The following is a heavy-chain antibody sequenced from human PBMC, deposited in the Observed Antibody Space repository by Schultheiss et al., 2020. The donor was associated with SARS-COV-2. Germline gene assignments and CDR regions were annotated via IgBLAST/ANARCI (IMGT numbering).Heavy chain of an antibody. CDR1: GGSISSHC. CDR3: ARFFCTSPSCYEGGFDY. J-gene: IGHJ4*02. Sequence: SETLSLTCTVSGGSISSHCWTWIRQSPEKGLEWIGHICDAGSTDYRPSHRSRAIISLDTSKNQFSLRLSSVTAADTAVYYCARFFCTSPSCYEGGFDYWGQGTLVTVSS. V-gene: IGHV4-59*11. D-gene: IGHD2-2*01. CDR2: ICDAGST.